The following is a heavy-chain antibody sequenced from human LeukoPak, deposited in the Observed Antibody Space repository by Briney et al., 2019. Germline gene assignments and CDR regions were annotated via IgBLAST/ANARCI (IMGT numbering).Heavy chain of an antibody. D-gene: IGHD3-22*01. CDR1: GFSFSNYA. V-gene: IGHV3-23*01. CDR2: INGSGGST. J-gene: IGHJ4*02. Sequence: GGSLRLSCVSSGFSFSNYAMSWVRQAPGKGLEWVSSINGSGGSTHYADSVKGRFTISRDKTKNTLYLQMNSLRAEDTAVYYCAKSAYYDASGYYREYYFDYWGQGTLVTVSS. CDR3: AKSAYYDASGYYREYYFDY.